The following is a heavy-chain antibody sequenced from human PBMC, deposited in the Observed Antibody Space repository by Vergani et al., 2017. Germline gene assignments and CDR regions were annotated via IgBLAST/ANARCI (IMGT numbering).Heavy chain of an antibody. V-gene: IGHV4-39*07. J-gene: IGHJ6*02. CDR1: GGSISSSSYY. CDR3: ARDAAIPRWCMLSECHYYYYGMDV. CDR2: IYYSGHT. Sequence: QLQLQESGPGLVKPSETLSLTCTVLGGSISSSSYYWGWIRQPPGKGLEWIGRIYYSGHTHYNLSLKSRVTISVDTSKNKFSLKLSSVNAADTAVYYCARDAAIPRWCMLSECHYYYYGMDVWGQGTTVTVSS. D-gene: IGHD2-8*01.